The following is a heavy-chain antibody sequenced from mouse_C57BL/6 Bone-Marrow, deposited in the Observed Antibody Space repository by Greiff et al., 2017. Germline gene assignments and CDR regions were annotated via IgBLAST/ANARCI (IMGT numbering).Heavy chain of an antibody. CDR3: ARPYDYDGGYYFDY. D-gene: IGHD2-4*01. CDR2: INPDSSTI. Sequence: EVKLEESGGGLVQPGGSLKLSCAASGIDFSRYWMSWVRRAPGKGLEWIGEINPDSSTINYAPSLKDKFIISRDNAKNTLYLQMSKVRSEDTALYYCARPYDYDGGYYFDYWGQGTTLTVSS. V-gene: IGHV4-1*01. J-gene: IGHJ2*01. CDR1: GIDFSRYW.